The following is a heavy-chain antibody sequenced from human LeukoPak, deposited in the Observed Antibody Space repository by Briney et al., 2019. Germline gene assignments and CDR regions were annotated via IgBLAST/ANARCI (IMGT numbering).Heavy chain of an antibody. D-gene: IGHD6-6*01. J-gene: IGHJ4*02. Sequence: SGGSLRLSCAASGFTFSSYWMTWVRQAPGKGLEWVANIKQDGSVKYYLDSIKGRFTISRDNAQNSVYLQMNSLRAEDTGVYYCARIGYSSSSLDYWGQGSLVTVSS. V-gene: IGHV3-7*01. CDR3: ARIGYSSSSLDY. CDR1: GFTFSSYW. CDR2: IKQDGSVK.